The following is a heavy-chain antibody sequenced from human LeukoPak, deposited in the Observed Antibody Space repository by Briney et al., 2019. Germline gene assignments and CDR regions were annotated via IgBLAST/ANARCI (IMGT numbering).Heavy chain of an antibody. V-gene: IGHV3-23*01. CDR2: ISASGSST. J-gene: IGHJ4*02. D-gene: IGHD3-3*01. CDR3: AKGAQYDFWSGYTLEYFDV. Sequence: GGSLRLSCAASGFTFSSYAMNWVRQAPGRGLEWVTFISASGSSTHYADSVKGRFTISRDNSNNTLYLQINSLRAEDTAAYYCAKGAQYDFWSGYTLEYFDVWGKGTLVTVSS. CDR1: GFTFSSYA.